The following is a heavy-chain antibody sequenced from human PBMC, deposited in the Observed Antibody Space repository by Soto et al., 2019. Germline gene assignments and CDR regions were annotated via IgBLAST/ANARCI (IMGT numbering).Heavy chain of an antibody. V-gene: IGHV4-59*08. CDR3: ARHVSRVRYLDWLRFDP. D-gene: IGHD3-9*01. Sequence: QVQLQESGPGLVKPSETLSLTCSVFGASISSHYWSWIRQPPGRGLEWIGYIFYSGSTNYNPSLESRVAISVDTSNNQVSLQLRSVTAADTAVYYWARHVSRVRYLDWLRFDPWGQGTLVTVSS. CDR1: GASISSHY. J-gene: IGHJ5*02. CDR2: IFYSGST.